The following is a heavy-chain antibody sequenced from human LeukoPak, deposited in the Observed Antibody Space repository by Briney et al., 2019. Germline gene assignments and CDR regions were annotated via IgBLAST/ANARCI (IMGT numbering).Heavy chain of an antibody. CDR2: STSGDDST. J-gene: IGHJ4*02. CDR1: VFILRRYA. CDR3: AKDLGLDYGIHY. V-gene: IGHV3-23*01. D-gene: IGHD4-17*01. Sequence: GGSLRLSRAACVFILRRYAMRGVRQPPARGLEGVSTSTSGDDSTDAAESVKGRFTRYRDNSKTTLYLQMNSLRAEDTAVYYCAKDLGLDYGIHYWGQGTLVTVSS.